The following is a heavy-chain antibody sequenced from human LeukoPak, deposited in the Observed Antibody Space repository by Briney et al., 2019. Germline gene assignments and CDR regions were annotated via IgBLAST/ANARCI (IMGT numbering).Heavy chain of an antibody. CDR2: IYYSGTT. J-gene: IGHJ3*02. CDR1: GGSISSRGYY. Sequence: SQTLSLTCTVSGGSISSRGYYWSWIRQFPGKGLEWIGYIYYSGTTFYNPPLQSRTTISVDTSRNHFSLKVSSVTAADTAVYYCARDHTLRDGYTLGAFDIWGQGTLVRVSS. CDR3: ARDHTLRDGYTLGAFDI. D-gene: IGHD5-24*01. V-gene: IGHV4-31*03.